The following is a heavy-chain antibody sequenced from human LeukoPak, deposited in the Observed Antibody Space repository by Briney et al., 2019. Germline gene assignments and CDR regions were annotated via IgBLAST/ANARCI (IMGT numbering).Heavy chain of an antibody. CDR2: ISSSSNYI. D-gene: IGHD6-19*01. CDR1: GFTFSSYS. Sequence: PGGSLRLSCAASGFTFSSYSINWVRQAPGKGLEWVSSISSSSNYIYYADSVKGRFTISRDNAKNSLYLQMNSLRAEDTAVYYCARERWLTRDWYFDLWGRGTLVTVSS. V-gene: IGHV3-21*01. CDR3: ARERWLTRDWYFDL. J-gene: IGHJ2*01.